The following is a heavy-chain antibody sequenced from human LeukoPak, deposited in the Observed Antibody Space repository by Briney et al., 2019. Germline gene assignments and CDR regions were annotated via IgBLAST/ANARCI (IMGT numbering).Heavy chain of an antibody. D-gene: IGHD3-3*01. Sequence: GRSLRLSCAASGFTFSSYGMHWVRQAPGKGLEWVAVIWYDGSNKYYADSVKGRFTISRDNSKNTLYLQMNCLRAEDTAVYYCAKDHKITIFGVVTRGLGYWGQGTLVTVSS. V-gene: IGHV3-33*06. CDR1: GFTFSSYG. CDR3: AKDHKITIFGVVTRGLGY. J-gene: IGHJ4*02. CDR2: IWYDGSNK.